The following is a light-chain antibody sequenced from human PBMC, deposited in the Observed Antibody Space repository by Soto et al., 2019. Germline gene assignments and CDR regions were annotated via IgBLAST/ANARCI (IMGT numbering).Light chain of an antibody. CDR2: GAS. V-gene: IGKV3-20*01. Sequence: EFVLTQSPGTLSSSPGERATLSCRASQSVSSSYLAWYQQKPGQAPRLLIYGASTRATGIPDRFSGSGSGTDFTLTITRLEPDDFAVYYCQQYGYSSMFTFGQGTKLEIK. CDR1: QSVSSSY. J-gene: IGKJ2*01. CDR3: QQYGYSSMFT.